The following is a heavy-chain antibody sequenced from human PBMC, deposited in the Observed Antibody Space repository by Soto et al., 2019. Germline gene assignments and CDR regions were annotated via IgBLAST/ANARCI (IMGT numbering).Heavy chain of an antibody. CDR3: TTGEGGDSSGYYFYYYYYGMDV. Sequence: GGSLRLSCAASGFTFSNAWMNWVRQAPGKGLEWVGRIKSKTDGGTTDYAAPVKGRFTISRDDSKNTLYLQMNSLKTEDTAVYYCTTGEGGDSSGYYFYYYYYGMDVWGQGTTVTVSS. V-gene: IGHV3-15*07. D-gene: IGHD3-22*01. CDR2: IKSKTDGGTT. J-gene: IGHJ6*02. CDR1: GFTFSNAW.